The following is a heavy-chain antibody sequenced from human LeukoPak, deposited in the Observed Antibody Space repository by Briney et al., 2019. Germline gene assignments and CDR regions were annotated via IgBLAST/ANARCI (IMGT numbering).Heavy chain of an antibody. CDR3: ARHRITFIRGREGWFDP. CDR2: ISTSGST. J-gene: IGHJ5*02. CDR1: GGSFSGYY. V-gene: IGHV4-34*01. D-gene: IGHD3-10*01. Sequence: SETLSLTCAVYGGSFSGYYWSWIRQPPGKGLEWIGRISTSGSTNYNPSLKSRVTISIDTSKNQFSLKLSSVTAADTAVYYCARHRITFIRGREGWFDPWGQGTLVTVSS.